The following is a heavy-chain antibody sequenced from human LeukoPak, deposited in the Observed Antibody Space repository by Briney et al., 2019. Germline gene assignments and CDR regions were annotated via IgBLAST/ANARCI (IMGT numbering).Heavy chain of an antibody. CDR3: ARGAHIAVAGTWFYYYYGMDV. Sequence: PGGSLRLSCAASGFTLSHYNMNWVRQPPGKGLEWCSSIISTSSYIYYADSAKGRFTISRDNAKNSLYLQMHSLGAEDTAVYYCARGAHIAVAGTWFYYYYGMDVWGQGTTVTVSS. D-gene: IGHD6-19*01. J-gene: IGHJ6*02. V-gene: IGHV3-21*06. CDR1: GFTLSHYN. CDR2: IISTSSYI.